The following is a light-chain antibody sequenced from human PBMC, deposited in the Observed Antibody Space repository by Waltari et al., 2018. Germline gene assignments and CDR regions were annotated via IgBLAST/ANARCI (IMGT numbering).Light chain of an antibody. V-gene: IGKV3-15*01. J-gene: IGKJ4*01. CDR1: QTIYDN. Sequence: EVELTQSPATLSVSPGERATLSCRASQTIYDNLAWYQQKPGQAPRRLIWGASNRAPGIPDRFSGSGFGTEFTLTISSLESDDFAVYYCQQYRLSFAGGTKVDIK. CDR2: GAS. CDR3: QQYRLS.